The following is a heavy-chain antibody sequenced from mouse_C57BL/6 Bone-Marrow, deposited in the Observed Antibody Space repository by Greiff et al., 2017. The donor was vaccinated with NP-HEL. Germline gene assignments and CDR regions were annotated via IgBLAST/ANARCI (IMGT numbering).Heavy chain of an antibody. J-gene: IGHJ3*01. D-gene: IGHD1-1*01. CDR1: GFTFSNYW. Sequence: EVKLQESGGGLVQPGGSMKLSCVASGFTFSNYWMNWVRQSPEKGLEWVAQIRLKSDNYATHYAESVKGRFTISRDDSKSSVYLQMNNLRAEDTGIYYCTIYYGSSYGFAYWGQGTLVTVSA. CDR2: IRLKSDNYAT. V-gene: IGHV6-3*01. CDR3: TIYYGSSYGFAY.